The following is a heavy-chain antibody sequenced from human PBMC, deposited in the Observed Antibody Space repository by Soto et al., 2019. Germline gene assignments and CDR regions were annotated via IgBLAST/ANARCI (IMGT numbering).Heavy chain of an antibody. J-gene: IGHJ6*02. CDR2: IYTSGST. Sequence: PWETLSLTCTVSGGSISSYYWSWIRQPAGKGLEWIGRIYTSGSTNYNPSLKSRVTMSVDTSKNQFSLKLSSVTAADTAVYYCARDPAGYSYGQGYYYYYGMDVWGQGTTVTVS. CDR3: ARDPAGYSYGQGYYYYYGMDV. CDR1: GGSISSYY. D-gene: IGHD5-18*01. V-gene: IGHV4-4*07.